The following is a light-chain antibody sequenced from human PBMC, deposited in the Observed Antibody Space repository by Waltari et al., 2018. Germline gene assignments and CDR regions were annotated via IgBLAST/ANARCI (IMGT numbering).Light chain of an antibody. J-gene: IGLJ1*01. CDR2: EVT. Sequence: QSGLTQPASVSGSPGQSITISCTGTSSDVGNYNLVSWYQQYPGKAPKLMVYEVTKRTSGVSDRFSGSKSGNTASLTISGLQPEDEADYYCCSYAGRGTYVFGSGTKVTVL. CDR3: CSYAGRGTYV. V-gene: IGLV2-23*02. CDR1: SSDVGNYNL.